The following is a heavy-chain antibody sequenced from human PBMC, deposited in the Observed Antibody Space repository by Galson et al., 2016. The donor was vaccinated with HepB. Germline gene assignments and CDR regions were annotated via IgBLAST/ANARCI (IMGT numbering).Heavy chain of an antibody. J-gene: IGHJ6*02. CDR3: ARAGAVTDYYGMDV. V-gene: IGHV3-13*01. CDR2: XGTAGDT. CDR1: GFTFSSYD. Sequence: SLRLSCAASGFTFSSYDMYWVRQAXXKGLXXVSAXGTAGDTYYPGSVKGRFTISRENAKNSLYLQMNSLRAGGTAVYYCARAGAVTDYYGMDVWGQGTTVTFSS. D-gene: IGHD4-23*01.